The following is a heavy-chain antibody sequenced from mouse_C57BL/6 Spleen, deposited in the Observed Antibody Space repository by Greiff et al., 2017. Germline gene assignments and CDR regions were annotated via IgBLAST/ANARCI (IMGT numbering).Heavy chain of an antibody. D-gene: IGHD1-1*01. J-gene: IGHJ2*01. CDR1: GFTFTDYY. Sequence: VQLKQSGPVLVKPGPSVKISCKASGFTFTDYYMHWVKQSHGKSLEWIGLVYPYNGGTSYNQKFKGKATLSVDTSSSTAYMGLNSLTSEDSAVYYCAREDYGSSRYYFDYWGQGTTLTVSS. CDR3: AREDYGSSRYYFDY. CDR2: VYPYNGGT. V-gene: IGHV1-36*01.